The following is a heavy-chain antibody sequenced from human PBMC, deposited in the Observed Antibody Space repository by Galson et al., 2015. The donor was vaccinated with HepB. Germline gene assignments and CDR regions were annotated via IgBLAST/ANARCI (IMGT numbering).Heavy chain of an antibody. CDR3: AKDHPSNYYGSGSYTPFDY. J-gene: IGHJ4*02. CDR1: GFTFSSYG. CDR2: IRYDGSNK. V-gene: IGHV3-30*02. Sequence: SLRLSCAVSGFTFSSYGIHWVRQAPGKGLEWVAFIRYDGSNKYYADSVKGRFTISRDNSKNTLYLQMNSLRAEDTAVYYCAKDHPSNYYGSGSYTPFDYWGQGTLVTVSS. D-gene: IGHD3-10*01.